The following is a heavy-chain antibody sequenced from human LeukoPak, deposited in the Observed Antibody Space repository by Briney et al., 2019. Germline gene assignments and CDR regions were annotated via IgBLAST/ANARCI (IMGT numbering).Heavy chain of an antibody. Sequence: ASVKISCKASGYSFTVHGISWVRQAPGQGLEWMGWISPYNGQTKLTQKFQGSLIMDTETSTTTVYMELTSLKSDDTAVYYCARDHTGETFLDAFDFWGQGTLVAVSS. D-gene: IGHD1-1*01. CDR2: ISPYNGQT. J-gene: IGHJ3*01. CDR3: ARDHTGETFLDAFDF. CDR1: GYSFTVHG. V-gene: IGHV1-18*01.